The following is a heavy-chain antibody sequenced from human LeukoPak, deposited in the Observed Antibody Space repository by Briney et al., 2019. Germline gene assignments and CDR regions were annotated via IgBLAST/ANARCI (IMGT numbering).Heavy chain of an antibody. D-gene: IGHD6-6*01. Sequence: GASVKVSCKASGGTFSSYAISWVRQAPGQGLEWMGGIIPIFGTANYAQKFQGRVTITADTSTDTAYMELSSLRSEDTAVYYCATGVLVPGFDYWGQGTLVTVSS. J-gene: IGHJ4*02. CDR3: ATGVLVPGFDY. CDR1: GGTFSSYA. V-gene: IGHV1-69*06. CDR2: IIPIFGTA.